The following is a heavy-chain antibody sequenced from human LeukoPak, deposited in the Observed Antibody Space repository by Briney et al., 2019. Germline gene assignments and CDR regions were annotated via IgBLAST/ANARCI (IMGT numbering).Heavy chain of an antibody. CDR3: ARLSSEYSSSWLDS. V-gene: IGHV4-59*08. D-gene: IGHD6-13*01. CDR2: IYDSGDI. CDR1: GGSISSYY. Sequence: SETLSLTCTVSGGSISSYYWSWIRQPPGQGLEWIVYIYDSGDINYNPSLKSRVTISVDTSKNQFSLKLTSVTAADTATYYCARLSSEYSSSWLDSWGQGALVTVSS. J-gene: IGHJ4*02.